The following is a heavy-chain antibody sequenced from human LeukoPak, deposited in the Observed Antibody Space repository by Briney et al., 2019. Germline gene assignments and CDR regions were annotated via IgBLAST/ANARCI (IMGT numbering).Heavy chain of an antibody. D-gene: IGHD3-3*01. CDR3: VRDLSASYYDF. Sequence: PGGSLRLSCAASGFTFGSYTMHWVRQAPGKGLEWVSYLTPGGTIDYGDSVRGRFTISRDNAKSSLYLQMNSLRVEDTAVYYCVRDLSASYYDFWGQGTLVTVSS. V-gene: IGHV3-48*03. J-gene: IGHJ4*02. CDR1: GFTFGSYT. CDR2: LTPGGTI.